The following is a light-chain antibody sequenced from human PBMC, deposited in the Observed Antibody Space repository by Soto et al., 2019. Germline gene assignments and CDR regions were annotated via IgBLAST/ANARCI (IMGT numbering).Light chain of an antibody. J-gene: IGKJ3*01. CDR1: QSVSSSY. CDR2: GAS. CDR3: QQYGYSLFT. V-gene: IGKV3-20*01. Sequence: EIVLTQSPGTLSLSPGERATLSCRASQSVSSSYLTWYQQKPGQAPRLLIYGASGRATGIPDRFSGSGSGTDFTLTFSRLEPEDFAVYYCQQYGYSLFTFGPGTKVDIK.